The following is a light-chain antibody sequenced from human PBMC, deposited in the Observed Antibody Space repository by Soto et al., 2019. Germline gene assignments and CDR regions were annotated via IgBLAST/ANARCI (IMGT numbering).Light chain of an antibody. CDR1: QDITNY. CDR3: HHLAGT. Sequence: QLTQSPSSLSASIGDRVTITCRASQDITNYLAWYQQQPGKAPKLLVYSASTLNSGVPTRFSGSGSGTEFILTIGRLQPEDFATYYCHHLAGTFGQGTKLEMK. V-gene: IGKV1-9*01. CDR2: SAS. J-gene: IGKJ2*01.